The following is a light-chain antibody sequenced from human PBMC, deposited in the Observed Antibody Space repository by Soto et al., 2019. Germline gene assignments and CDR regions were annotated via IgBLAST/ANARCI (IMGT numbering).Light chain of an antibody. J-gene: IGKJ1*01. CDR2: STS. Sequence: DIQMTQSPASLSASLGDRVTLTCRATQSISKYLNWYQQKPGKAPNLLIYSTSTLQSGVPSRFSGSGSGTDFTLTINSLPPEDFEPYYCQQAYDIPRTFGQGTKVDIK. V-gene: IGKV1-39*01. CDR1: QSISKY. CDR3: QQAYDIPRT.